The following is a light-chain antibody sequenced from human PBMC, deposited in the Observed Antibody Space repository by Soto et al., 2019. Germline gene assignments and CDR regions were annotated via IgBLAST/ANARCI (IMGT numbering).Light chain of an antibody. CDR1: QSVSGSY. CDR2: RAS. CDR3: QQYNNWPRT. Sequence: ENVLTQSPGTLSLSPGERATLSCRASQSVSGSYLAWYQQKPGQAPRLLIYRASTRATGIPASFSGSGSGTEFTLTISSLQSEDFAVYYCQQYNNWPRTFGQGTKVDIK. J-gene: IGKJ1*01. V-gene: IGKV3-15*01.